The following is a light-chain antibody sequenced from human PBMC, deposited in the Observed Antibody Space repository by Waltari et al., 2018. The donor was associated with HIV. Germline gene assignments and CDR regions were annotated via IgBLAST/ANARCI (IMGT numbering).Light chain of an antibody. CDR1: SSHVGSTT. CDR3: AAWDDSLNAYV. Sequence: QSVLIQPPSSSGSPGQRVTISCSGSSSHVGSTTVNWYQHLPGVAPKLLILNDDERPSGVPDRFSGSQSGTSASLAISGLQSEDEGDYYCAAWDDSLNAYVFGTGTTVTVL. CDR2: NDD. J-gene: IGLJ1*01. V-gene: IGLV1-44*01.